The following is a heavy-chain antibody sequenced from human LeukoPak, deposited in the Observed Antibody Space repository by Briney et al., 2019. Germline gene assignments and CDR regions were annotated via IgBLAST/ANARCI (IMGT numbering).Heavy chain of an antibody. Sequence: SQTLSLTCTVSGGSISSGSYYWSWTRQPAGKGLEWIGRIYTSGSTNYNPSLKSRVTISVDTSKNQFSLKLSSVTAADTAVYYCARDSSGWSRLDYWGQGTLVTVSS. CDR1: GGSISSGSYY. CDR3: ARDSSGWSRLDY. V-gene: IGHV4-61*02. CDR2: IYTSGST. D-gene: IGHD6-19*01. J-gene: IGHJ4*02.